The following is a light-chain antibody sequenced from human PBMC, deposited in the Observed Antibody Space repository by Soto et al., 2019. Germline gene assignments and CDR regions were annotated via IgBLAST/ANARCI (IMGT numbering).Light chain of an antibody. V-gene: IGKV1-39*01. CDR2: ATS. Sequence: DFQMTQSPSSLSASVGDRVNITCRASQSITRYLNWYQQKPGKAPNLLIYATSNLQTGVPLRFSGSGFGTDFTLTINNLQPEDVATYYCQKCKVAPFTFGGGTKVEIK. CDR3: QKCKVAPFT. CDR1: QSITRY. J-gene: IGKJ4*01.